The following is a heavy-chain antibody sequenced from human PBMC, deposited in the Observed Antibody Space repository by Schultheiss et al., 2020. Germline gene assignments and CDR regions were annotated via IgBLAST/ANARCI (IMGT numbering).Heavy chain of an antibody. CDR1: GFTFSSYA. Sequence: GGSLRLSCAASGFTFSSYAMSWVRQAPGKGLEWVSSISSSSSYIYYADSVKGRFTISRDNAKNSLYLQMNSLRAEDTAVYYCARAVAAAGDFDYWGQGTLVTVSS. D-gene: IGHD6-13*01. CDR3: ARAVAAAGDFDY. CDR2: ISSSSSYI. J-gene: IGHJ4*02. V-gene: IGHV3-21*01.